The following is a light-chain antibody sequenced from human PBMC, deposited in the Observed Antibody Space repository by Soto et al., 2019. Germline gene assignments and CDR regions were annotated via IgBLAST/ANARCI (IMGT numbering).Light chain of an antibody. V-gene: IGKV3-11*01. J-gene: IGKJ5*01. CDR2: AAS. CDR1: QSVSSS. Sequence: IFLAQSPGTLSLSPGERATLSCRASQSVSSSLAWYQQKTGQAPRLLVSAASNRATGIPARFSGSGSGTDFTLTISSLEPEDFGVFYCQQRFDWPKITFGQGTRLEIK. CDR3: QQRFDWPKIT.